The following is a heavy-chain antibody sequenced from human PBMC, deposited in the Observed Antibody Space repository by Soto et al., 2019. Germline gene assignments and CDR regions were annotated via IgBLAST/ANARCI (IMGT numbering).Heavy chain of an antibody. CDR1: GFTFDDYA. CDR2: ISWNSGSI. Sequence: PGGSLRLSCAASGFTFDDYAMHWVRQAPGKGLEWVSGISWNSGSIGYADSVKGRFTISRDNAKNSLYLQMNSLRAEDTALYYCAKDFDYGGNSRYFDYWGQGTLVTVSS. V-gene: IGHV3-9*01. D-gene: IGHD4-17*01. CDR3: AKDFDYGGNSRYFDY. J-gene: IGHJ4*02.